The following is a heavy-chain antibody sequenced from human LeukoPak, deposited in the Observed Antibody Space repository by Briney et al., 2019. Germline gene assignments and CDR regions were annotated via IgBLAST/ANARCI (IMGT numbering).Heavy chain of an antibody. CDR3: AKDFGSGRYAFGI. CDR2: IQHDGGAK. V-gene: IGHV3-30*02. D-gene: IGHD3-10*01. Sequence: GGSLRLSCAASGFDIRGHNMHWVRQAPGKGLEWVSFIQHDGGAKWYVDSVKGRFTVSRDNSKNTLDLQMNSLRIEDTALYYCAKDFGSGRYAFGIWGQGTIVTVSS. CDR1: GFDIRGHN. J-gene: IGHJ3*02.